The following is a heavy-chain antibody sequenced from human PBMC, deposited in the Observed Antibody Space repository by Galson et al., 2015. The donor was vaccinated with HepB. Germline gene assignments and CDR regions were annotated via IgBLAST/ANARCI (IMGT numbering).Heavy chain of an antibody. CDR2: IKSKTDGGTR. J-gene: IGHJ4*02. CDR1: GFSLSNAW. V-gene: IGHV3-15*01. D-gene: IGHD6-19*01. Sequence: SLRLSCAASGFSLSNAWMSWVRQTPGKGLEWVGRIKSKTDGGTRDFAAAVKGRFVIPRDESKNTVYLQMNSLKTEDTAVYYCATGLGKSDFDYWGQGTLVTVSS. CDR3: ATGLGKSDFDY.